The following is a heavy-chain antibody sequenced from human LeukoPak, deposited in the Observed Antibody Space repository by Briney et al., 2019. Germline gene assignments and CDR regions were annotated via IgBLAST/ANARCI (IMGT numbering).Heavy chain of an antibody. V-gene: IGHV4-39*01. CDR1: GGSISNSNYY. J-gene: IGHJ4*02. CDR3: ARYVVYGSGKYYFDY. Sequence: SETLSLTCKVSGGSISNSNYYWSWIRQPPGKELEWLASINYGGTTYYNPSLKSRVTISVDTSKNQFSLRLSSVTAADTAVYLCARYVVYGSGKYYFDYWGQRSLVTVSS. CDR2: INYGGTT. D-gene: IGHD3-10*01.